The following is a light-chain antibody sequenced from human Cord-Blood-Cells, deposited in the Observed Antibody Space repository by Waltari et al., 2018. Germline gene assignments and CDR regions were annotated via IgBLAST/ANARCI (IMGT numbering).Light chain of an antibody. CDR3: QQRSNWPPLFT. Sequence: EIVLTQSPAPLSLSPGARASLSRRASQSVSSYLAWYQQKPGQATRLLIYDASNRATGIPARFSGSGSGTDFTLTISSLEPEDFAVYYCQQRSNWPPLFTFGPGTKVDIK. V-gene: IGKV3-11*01. CDR1: QSVSSY. J-gene: IGKJ3*01. CDR2: DAS.